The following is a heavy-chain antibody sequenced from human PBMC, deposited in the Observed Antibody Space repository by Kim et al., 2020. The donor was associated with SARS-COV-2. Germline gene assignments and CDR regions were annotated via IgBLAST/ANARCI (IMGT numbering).Heavy chain of an antibody. CDR1: GFTFSSYE. Sequence: GGSLRLSCAASGFTFSSYEMNWVRQAPGKGLEWVSYISSSGSTIYYADSVKGRFTISRDNAKNSLYLQMNSLRAEETAVYYCARDRYSSSYNYYGMDVWGQGTTVTVSS. V-gene: IGHV3-48*03. CDR3: ARDRYSSSYNYYGMDV. CDR2: ISSSGSTI. J-gene: IGHJ6*02. D-gene: IGHD6-13*01.